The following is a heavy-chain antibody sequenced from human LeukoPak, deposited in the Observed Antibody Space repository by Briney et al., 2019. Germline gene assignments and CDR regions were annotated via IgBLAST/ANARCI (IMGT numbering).Heavy chain of an antibody. CDR1: GFTLDDYG. V-gene: IGHV3-20*01. Sequence: GGSLRLSCAASGFTLDDYGMSWVRQAPGKGLEWVSGINWNGGSTGYADSVKGRFTISRDNAKNSLYLQMNSLRAEDTALYHCARVTIFGVVIRYFDYWGQGTLVTVSS. CDR3: ARVTIFGVVIRYFDY. CDR2: INWNGGST. D-gene: IGHD3-3*01. J-gene: IGHJ4*02.